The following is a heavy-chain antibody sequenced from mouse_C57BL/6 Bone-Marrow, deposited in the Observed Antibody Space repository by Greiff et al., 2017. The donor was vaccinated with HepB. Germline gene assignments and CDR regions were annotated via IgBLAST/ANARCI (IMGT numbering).Heavy chain of an antibody. Sequence: DVHLVESGGGLVQPGGSLKLSCAASGFTFSDYYMYWVRQTPEKRLEWVAYISNGGGSTYYPDTVKGRFTISRDNAKNTLYLQMSRLKSEDTAMYYCASRYYYGSSPFAYWGQGTLVTVSA. CDR1: GFTFSDYY. V-gene: IGHV5-12*01. D-gene: IGHD1-1*01. CDR2: ISNGGGST. CDR3: ASRYYYGSSPFAY. J-gene: IGHJ3*01.